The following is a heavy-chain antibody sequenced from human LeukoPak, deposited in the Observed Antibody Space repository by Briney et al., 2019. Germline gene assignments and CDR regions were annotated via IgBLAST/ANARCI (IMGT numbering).Heavy chain of an antibody. CDR1: GGSISSYY. Sequence: SGTLSLTCTVSGGSISSYYWSWIRQPAGKGLEWIGRIYTSGSTNYNPSLKSRVTISVDKSKNRFSLKLSSVTAADTAVYYCARGAKGLGLDYWGQGTLVTVSS. V-gene: IGHV4-4*07. CDR2: IYTSGST. D-gene: IGHD3-16*01. CDR3: ARGAKGLGLDY. J-gene: IGHJ4*02.